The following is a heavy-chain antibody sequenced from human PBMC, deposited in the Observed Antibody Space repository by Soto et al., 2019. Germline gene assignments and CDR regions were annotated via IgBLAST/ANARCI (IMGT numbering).Heavy chain of an antibody. CDR3: AKGEVYCTNGVCYKGPYYFDH. CDR1: GFTFSNYN. V-gene: IGHV3-48*01. Sequence: GGSLRLSCAASGFTFSNYNMNWVRQAPGKGLEWVSYITGSSRTTYDADSVKGRFTISRDNSKNTLYLQMNSLRAEDTAVYYCAKGEVYCTNGVCYKGPYYFDHWGQGTLVTVSS. J-gene: IGHJ4*02. D-gene: IGHD2-8*01. CDR2: ITGSSRTT.